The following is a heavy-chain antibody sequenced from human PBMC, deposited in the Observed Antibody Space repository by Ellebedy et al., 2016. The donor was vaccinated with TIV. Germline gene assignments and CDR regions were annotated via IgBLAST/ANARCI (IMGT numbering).Heavy chain of an antibody. Sequence: ASVKVSCKASGYTFTSYYMHWVRQAPGQGLEWMGIINPSGGSTSYAQKLQGRVTMTRDTSTSTVYMALSSLRSEDTAVYYCARRRTHGKGLDAFDIWGQGTMVTVSS. CDR1: GYTFTSYY. CDR3: ARRRTHGKGLDAFDI. J-gene: IGHJ3*02. D-gene: IGHD1-14*01. CDR2: INPSGGST. V-gene: IGHV1-46*04.